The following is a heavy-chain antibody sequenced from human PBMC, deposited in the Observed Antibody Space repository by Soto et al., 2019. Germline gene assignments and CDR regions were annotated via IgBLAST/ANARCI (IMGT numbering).Heavy chain of an antibody. CDR2: IGSAGDT. Sequence: PGGSLRLSCAASGFTFSTYDMHWVRQASGKGLEWVSGIGSAGDTYYPASVKGRFIISRENGRNSLFLQMNSLRVEDTAVYYCAKALLADSSPSTLSDYWGQGALVTVSS. D-gene: IGHD3-22*01. CDR3: AKALLADSSPSTLSDY. J-gene: IGHJ4*02. V-gene: IGHV3-13*01. CDR1: GFTFSTYD.